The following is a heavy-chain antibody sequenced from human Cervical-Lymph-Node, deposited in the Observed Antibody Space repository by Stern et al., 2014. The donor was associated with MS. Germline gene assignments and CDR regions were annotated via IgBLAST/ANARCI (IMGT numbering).Heavy chain of an antibody. CDR3: AREERSSGYSRCLND. CDR1: GGTINFYA. Sequence: QVQLVQSGAEVKKPGSAVRVSCKASGGTINFYALSWGRKAPGQGQERAGGITPIFGTANYAQKFQGRVSITADESTNTAYLELNSLRSEDTAVYYCAREERSSGYSRCLNDWGQGTLVTVYS. CDR2: ITPIFGTA. V-gene: IGHV1-69*01. J-gene: IGHJ4*02. D-gene: IGHD3-22*01.